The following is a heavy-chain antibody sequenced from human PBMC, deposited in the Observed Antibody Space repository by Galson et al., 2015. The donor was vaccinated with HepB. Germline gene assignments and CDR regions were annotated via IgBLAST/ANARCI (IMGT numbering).Heavy chain of an antibody. CDR1: GGTFSSYA. CDR3: ARGAMVRGVLDY. D-gene: IGHD3-10*01. J-gene: IGHJ4*02. V-gene: IGHV1-69*01. CDR2: IIPIFGTA. Sequence: ASGGTFSSYAISWVRQAPGQGLEWMGGIIPIFGTANYAQKFQGRVTITADESTSTAYMELSSLRSEDTAVYYCARGAMVRGVLDYWGQGTLVTVSS.